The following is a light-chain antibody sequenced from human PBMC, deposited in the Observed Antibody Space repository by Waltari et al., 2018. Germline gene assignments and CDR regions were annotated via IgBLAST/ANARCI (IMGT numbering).Light chain of an antibody. CDR1: RSNIGHYY. Sequence: QSVLTQPPSVSGAPGQRVTISCTGTRSNIGHYYVQWYQQLPGTAPKLLIFESNKRHSGVSDRFSGSQSGASASLTITGLQSEDEADYFCQSYDNTLSPHWVFGGGTRLTVL. J-gene: IGLJ3*02. CDR2: ESN. V-gene: IGLV1-40*01. CDR3: QSYDNTLSPHWV.